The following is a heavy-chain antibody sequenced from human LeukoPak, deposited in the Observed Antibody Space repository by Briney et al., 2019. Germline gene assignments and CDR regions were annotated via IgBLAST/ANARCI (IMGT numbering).Heavy chain of an antibody. D-gene: IGHD4-11*01. J-gene: IGHJ4*02. V-gene: IGHV3-74*01. Sequence: PGGSLRLSCAASGFTFSSYWMHWVRQAPGKGLVWVSRITSDGSSTSYADSVKGRFTISRDNAKNTVYLQMNSLRAEDTAVYYCGRDRNYEEPFDYWGQGALVTVSP. CDR2: ITSDGSST. CDR3: GRDRNYEEPFDY. CDR1: GFTFSSYW.